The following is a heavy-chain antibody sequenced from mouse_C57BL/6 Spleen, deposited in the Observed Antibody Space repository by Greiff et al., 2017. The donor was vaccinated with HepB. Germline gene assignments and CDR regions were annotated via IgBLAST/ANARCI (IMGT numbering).Heavy chain of an antibody. J-gene: IGHJ2*01. V-gene: IGHV7-3*01. CDR3: ARFSTVVASYYFDY. CDR1: GFTFTDYY. CDR2: IRNKANGYTT. Sequence: EVQVVESGGGLVQPGGSLSLSCAASGFTFTDYYMSWVRQPPGKALEWLGFIRNKANGYTTEYSASVKGRFTISRDNSQSILYLQMNALRAEDSATYYCARFSTVVASYYFDYWGQGTTLTVSS. D-gene: IGHD1-1*01.